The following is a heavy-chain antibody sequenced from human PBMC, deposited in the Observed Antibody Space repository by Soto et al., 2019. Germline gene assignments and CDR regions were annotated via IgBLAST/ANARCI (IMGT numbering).Heavy chain of an antibody. CDR1: GFSVSSNY. Sequence: GGSLRLSCAASGFSVSSNYMSWVRQAPGKGLEWVAVIYSGVGTYYADSVKGRFTISRDNSKNTLYLQMNSLRAEDTALYYCARDCSGSGCYSSGFDYWGQGTLVTVSS. D-gene: IGHD2-15*01. J-gene: IGHJ4*02. V-gene: IGHV3-53*01. CDR2: IYSGVGT. CDR3: ARDCSGSGCYSSGFDY.